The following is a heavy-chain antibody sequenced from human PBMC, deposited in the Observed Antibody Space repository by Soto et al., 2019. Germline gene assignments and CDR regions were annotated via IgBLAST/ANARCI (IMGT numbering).Heavy chain of an antibody. J-gene: IGHJ4*02. V-gene: IGHV3-7*03. CDR2: IKQDGSEK. D-gene: IGHD2-2*02. CDR3: ARDPGYTGSPLED. CDR1: EFTFSTYY. Sequence: GGSLRLSCAASEFTFSTYYMTWFRQAPGKGLEWVANIKQDGSEKFYVDSVKGRFTISRHNSKNTLYLQMNSLRAEDTAVYYCARDPGYTGSPLEDCGQGTQVTVSS.